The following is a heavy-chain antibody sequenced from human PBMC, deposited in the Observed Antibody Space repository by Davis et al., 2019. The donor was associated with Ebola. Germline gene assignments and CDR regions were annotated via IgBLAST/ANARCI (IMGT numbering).Heavy chain of an antibody. CDR1: GFTFSNYA. V-gene: IGHV3-7*01. CDR3: ARDVGGRAGY. Sequence: PGGSLRLSCAASGFTFSNYAMSWVRQAPGKGLEWVATINEDGSVKFYVDSVKGRFTISRDNAENSLYLQMNSLRADDTAVYYCARDVGGRAGYWGQGTLVTVSS. J-gene: IGHJ4*02. CDR2: INEDGSVK.